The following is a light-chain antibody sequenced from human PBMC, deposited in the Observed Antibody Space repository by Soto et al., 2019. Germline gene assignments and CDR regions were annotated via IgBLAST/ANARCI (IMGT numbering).Light chain of an antibody. CDR2: KAF. J-gene: IGKJ1*01. CDR3: QAYNSYSEA. Sequence: DNQMAQCRSTLAGTVGDRATMTSKASQTISSWLAWYQHKPGKAPKLMIYKAFTLKSGVPSRFSGSGSGTEFTLPIRSMQPDDFATYYCQAYNSYSEAFGQGTKVDIK. V-gene: IGKV1-5*03. CDR1: QTISSW.